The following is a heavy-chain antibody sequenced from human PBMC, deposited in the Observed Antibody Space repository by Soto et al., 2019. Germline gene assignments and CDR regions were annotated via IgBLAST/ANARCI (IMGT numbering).Heavy chain of an antibody. CDR3: ARRGSGSYYDY. D-gene: IGHD1-26*01. CDR1: GFTFSSYA. V-gene: IGHV3-23*01. CDR2: ISGSGGST. J-gene: IGHJ4*02. Sequence: GGSLRLSCAASGFTFSSYAMRWVRQAPVKGLEWVSAISGSGGSTYYADSVKGRFTISRDNSKNTLYLQMNSLRAEDTAVYYSARRGSGSYYDYWGKGTLVTVSS.